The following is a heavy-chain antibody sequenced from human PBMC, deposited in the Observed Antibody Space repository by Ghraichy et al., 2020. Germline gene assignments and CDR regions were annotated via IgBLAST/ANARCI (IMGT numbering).Heavy chain of an antibody. D-gene: IGHD6-19*01. J-gene: IGHJ3*01. CDR2: IKYDGSEK. Sequence: GGSLRLSCAASGFTFSNYWMSWVRQAPGQGLEWVANIKYDGSEKYYVDSVKGRFTISRDNAKNSVYLQMNSLRAEDTAVYYCARDSWWLVEPWGQGTMVTVSS. V-gene: IGHV3-7*01. CDR1: GFTFSNYW. CDR3: ARDSWWLVEP.